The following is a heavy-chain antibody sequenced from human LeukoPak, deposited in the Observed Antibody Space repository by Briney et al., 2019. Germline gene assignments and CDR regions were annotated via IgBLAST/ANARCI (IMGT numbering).Heavy chain of an antibody. CDR3: ARHDGSSWYYAFDV. V-gene: IGHV4-59*08. CDR1: GVSISSYY. CDR2: IYYSGST. Sequence: PSETLSLTCTVSGVSISSYYWSWIRQPPGKGLEWTGYIYYSGSTNYNPSLKSRVTISLDTSKNQFSLKLSSVTAADTAVYYCARHDGSSWYYAFDVWGQGTMVTVSS. J-gene: IGHJ3*01. D-gene: IGHD6-13*01.